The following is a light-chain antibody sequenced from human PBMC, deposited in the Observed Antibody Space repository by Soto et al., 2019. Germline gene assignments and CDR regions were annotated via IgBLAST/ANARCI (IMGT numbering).Light chain of an antibody. J-gene: IGKJ2*01. CDR1: QSVLYSSNNKNY. CDR3: QQYYSFYT. V-gene: IGKV4-1*01. CDR2: WAS. Sequence: DIVMTQSPDSLAVSLGERATINCKSSQSVLYSSNNKNYLAWYQQKPGQLPKLLIYWASTRESGVPDRFSGSGSGTDFTLTISSLQAEDVAVYYCQQYYSFYTFGQGTKLEIK.